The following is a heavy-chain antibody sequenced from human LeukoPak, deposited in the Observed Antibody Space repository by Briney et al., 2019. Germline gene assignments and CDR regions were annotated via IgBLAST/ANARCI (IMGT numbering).Heavy chain of an antibody. Sequence: ASVKVSCKASGYTFSASSIHWVRQAPGQGLEWMGRINPNSGGTNCAQNSQGKVTLTRHTSISTAYLELSRLTSDDTALYYCAINMATAMAHDYWGQGTLVTVSS. J-gene: IGHJ4*02. V-gene: IGHV1-2*06. CDR2: INPNSGGT. D-gene: IGHD5-18*01. CDR3: AINMATAMAHDY. CDR1: GYTFSASS.